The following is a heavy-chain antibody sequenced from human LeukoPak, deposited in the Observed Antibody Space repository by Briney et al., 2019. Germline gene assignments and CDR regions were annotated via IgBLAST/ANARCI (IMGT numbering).Heavy chain of an antibody. D-gene: IGHD3-10*01. J-gene: IGHJ3*02. CDR1: GDSVSSESTA. CDR3: ARGYPMIRGINAVDI. CDR2: TYYRSKWFY. V-gene: IGHV6-1*01. Sequence: SQTLSLTCAISGDSVSSESTAWNWIRQSPSRGLVWLGRTYYRSKWFYNFAPSVKSRITINPDTSNNQFSLHLNSVTPEDTALYFCARGYPMIRGINAVDIWAQGTLVTVSS.